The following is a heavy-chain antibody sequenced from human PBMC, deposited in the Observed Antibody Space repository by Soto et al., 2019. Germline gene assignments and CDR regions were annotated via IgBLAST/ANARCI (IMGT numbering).Heavy chain of an antibody. CDR2: MGYSGYT. J-gene: IGHJ6*01. CDR3: GGQGFGPLHGLREV. CDR1: GGSMDSYY. Sequence: QVQLQESGPGLVKPSETLSLTCTVSGGSMDSYYCSWFRQPPGKGLEWIGYMGYSGYTSYNPSLRGRVNISLNPAQNQFSLKLGVGAPADPALYFWGGQGFGPLHGLREVREQGTTVTVSP. V-gene: IGHV4-59*08. D-gene: IGHD3-10*01.